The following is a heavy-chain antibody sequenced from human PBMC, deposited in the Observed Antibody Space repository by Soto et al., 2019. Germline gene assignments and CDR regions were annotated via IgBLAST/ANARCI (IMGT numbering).Heavy chain of an antibody. CDR2: IYYSGST. Sequence: SETLSLTCTVSGGSISSYYWSWIRQPPGKGLEWIGYIYYSGSTNYNPSLKSRVTISVDTSKNQFSLKLSSVTAADTAVYYCARLPRLRYFDWPDYSDYWGQGTLVTVSS. D-gene: IGHD3-9*01. V-gene: IGHV4-59*08. J-gene: IGHJ4*02. CDR3: ARLPRLRYFDWPDYSDY. CDR1: GGSISSYY.